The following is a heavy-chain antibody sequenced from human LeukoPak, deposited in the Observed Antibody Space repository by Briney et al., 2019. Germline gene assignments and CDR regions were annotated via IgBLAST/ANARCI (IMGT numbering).Heavy chain of an antibody. V-gene: IGHV3-30*02. CDR1: GFSDSSSG. D-gene: IGHD1-26*01. Sequence: PGGSLRLSCAASGFSDSSSGIHWVRQAPGKGLDWLAFIQYDGRNKYYADSVKGRFTMSRDNSKNTLTMFLQMNSLRVEDTAVYYCARDASGSSIGLIDLWGQGTLVTVSS. CDR3: ARDASGSSIGLIDL. J-gene: IGHJ4*02. CDR2: IQYDGRNK.